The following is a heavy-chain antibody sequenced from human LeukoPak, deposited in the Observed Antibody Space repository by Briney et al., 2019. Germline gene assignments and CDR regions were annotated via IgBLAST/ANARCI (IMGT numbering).Heavy chain of an antibody. J-gene: IGHJ6*02. V-gene: IGHV3-7*01. CDR2: IKQDGSEK. CDR1: GFTFSSYW. D-gene: IGHD2-21*02. CDR3: ARDQVRWDIVVATATIPPLMDV. Sequence: GGSLRLSCAASGFTFSSYWMSWVRQAPGKGLEWVANIKQDGSEKYYVDSVKGRFTISRDNAKNSLYLQMSSLRAEDTAVYYCARDQVRWDIVVATATIPPLMDVWGQGTTVTVSS.